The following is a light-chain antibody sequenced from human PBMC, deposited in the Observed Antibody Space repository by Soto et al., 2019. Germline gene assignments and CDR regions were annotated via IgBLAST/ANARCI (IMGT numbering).Light chain of an antibody. V-gene: IGKV3-20*01. CDR3: QHYGSSPWT. Sequence: EIVLTRYPGTLSLSPGERATLSCRASQSVASNYLAWYQQKPSQSPSLLIYTESSRATGIPDRFSGSGSGPDFPLTLSRLEPEDFAVYYCQHYGSSPWTFAQGTKVDIK. CDR1: QSVASNY. CDR2: TES. J-gene: IGKJ1*01.